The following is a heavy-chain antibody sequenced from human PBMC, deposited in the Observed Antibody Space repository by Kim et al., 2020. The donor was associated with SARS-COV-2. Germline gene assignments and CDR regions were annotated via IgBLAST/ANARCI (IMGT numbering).Heavy chain of an antibody. CDR3: TRESRELKGYSFEI. CDR1: GLTFTGYP. D-gene: IGHD2-15*01. J-gene: IGHJ3*02. V-gene: IGHV3-30*04. Sequence: GGSLRLSCVGSGLTFTGYPMHWVRQAPGEGLEWVAVISSDGKDRFYTDSVKGRSTISRDNSRNTLYLQMSSLRIDDTAVYFCTRESRELKGYSFEIWGQGTMVTVSS. CDR2: ISSDGKDR.